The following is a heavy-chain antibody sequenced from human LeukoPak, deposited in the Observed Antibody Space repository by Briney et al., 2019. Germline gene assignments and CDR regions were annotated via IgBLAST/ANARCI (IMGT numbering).Heavy chain of an antibody. CDR2: IYYSGST. V-gene: IGHV4-59*01. J-gene: IGHJ4*02. CDR1: GGSISSYY. D-gene: IGHD3-16*02. CDR3: ARDSYDYVWGSYPRPVDY. Sequence: PSETLSLTCTVSGGSISSYYWSWIRQPPGKGLEWIGYIYYSGSTNYNPSLKSRVTISVDTSKNQFSLKLSSVTAADTAVYYCARDSYDYVWGSYPRPVDYWGQGTLVTVSS.